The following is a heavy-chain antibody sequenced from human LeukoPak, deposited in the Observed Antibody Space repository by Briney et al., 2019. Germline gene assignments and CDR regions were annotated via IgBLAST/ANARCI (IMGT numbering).Heavy chain of an antibody. V-gene: IGHV4-61*02. CDR3: ARNSIYCSGGSCYSDY. J-gene: IGHJ4*02. D-gene: IGHD2-15*01. Sequence: PSQTLSLTCTVSGGSISSGSYYWSWIRQPAGKGLEWIGGICTSGSTNYNPSLKSRVTISVDTSKNQFSLKLSSVTAADTAVYYCARNSIYCSGGSCYSDYWGQGTLVTVSS. CDR1: GGSISSGSYY. CDR2: ICTSGST.